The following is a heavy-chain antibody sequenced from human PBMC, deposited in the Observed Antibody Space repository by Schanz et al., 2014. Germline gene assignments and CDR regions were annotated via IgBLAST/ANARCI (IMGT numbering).Heavy chain of an antibody. V-gene: IGHV4-4*07. CDR3: YGMDV. CDR2: IYTSGST. Sequence: QVQLQESGPGLVKPSETLSLTCTVSGGSISSYYWSWIRQPAGKGLEWIGRIYTSGSTNYNPSLKSRFTMSVDTSKTQFSMRLTSVTAADTAVYYCYGMDVWGQGTTVTVSS. CDR1: GGSISSYY. J-gene: IGHJ6*02.